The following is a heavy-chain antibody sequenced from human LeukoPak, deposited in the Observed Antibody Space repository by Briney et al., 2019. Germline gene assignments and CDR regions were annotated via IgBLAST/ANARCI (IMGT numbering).Heavy chain of an antibody. CDR1: SGSINTSNYY. D-gene: IGHD3-22*01. CDR3: ACLTTADAFDI. V-gene: IGHV4-61*01. J-gene: IGHJ3*02. CDR2: IYDSGST. Sequence: PSETLSLTCTVSSGSINTSNYYWSWIRQPPGKGLEWIGYIYDSGSTNYNPSLKSRVTISVDTSKNQFSLKLSSVTAADTAVYYCACLTTADAFDIWGQGTMVTVSS.